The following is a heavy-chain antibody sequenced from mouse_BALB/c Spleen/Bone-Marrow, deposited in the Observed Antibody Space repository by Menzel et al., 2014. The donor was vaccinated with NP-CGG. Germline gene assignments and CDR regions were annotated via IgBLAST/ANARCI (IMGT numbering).Heavy chain of an antibody. D-gene: IGHD1-2*01. CDR3: TRLHYYGYSAY. CDR1: GFDFXRYW. V-gene: IGHV4-1*02. Sequence: EVKLVESGGGLVQPGGSLKLSCAASGFDFXRYWMSWVRQAPGKGLEWIGEINPDSSTINYTPSLKDKFIISRDNAKNTLYLQKSKVRSEDTALYYCTRLHYYGYSAYWGQGTLVTVST. CDR2: INPDSSTI. J-gene: IGHJ3*01.